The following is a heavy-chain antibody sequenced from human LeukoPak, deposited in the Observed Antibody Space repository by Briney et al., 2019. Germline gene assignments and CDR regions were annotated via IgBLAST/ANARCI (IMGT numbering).Heavy chain of an antibody. J-gene: IGHJ4*02. V-gene: IGHV3-23*01. CDR2: VSGSGGST. Sequence: QTGGSLRLPCAASGFTFSSYAMRWARQAPGKGLEWVSSVSGSGGSTYYADSVKGRFTISRDNSKNTLYLQMNSLRAEDTAVYYCAKPRAVGVNAFFDYWGQGTLVTVSS. CDR1: GFTFSSYA. CDR3: AKPRAVGVNAFFDY.